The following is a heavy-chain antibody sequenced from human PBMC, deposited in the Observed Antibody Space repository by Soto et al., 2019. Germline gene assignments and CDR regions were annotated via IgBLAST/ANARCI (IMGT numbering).Heavy chain of an antibody. Sequence: PGESLKISCKGSGYHFTNYWIGWVRQMPGKGLEWMGFIYPSDSDTRYSPSFQGQVTISADKSISTAYLQWSSLKASDTAMYYCARRYYDFWSGYEAGYGMDVWGQGTTVTVSS. V-gene: IGHV5-51*01. CDR3: ARRYYDFWSGYEAGYGMDV. CDR1: GYHFTNYW. CDR2: IYPSDSDT. D-gene: IGHD3-3*01. J-gene: IGHJ6*02.